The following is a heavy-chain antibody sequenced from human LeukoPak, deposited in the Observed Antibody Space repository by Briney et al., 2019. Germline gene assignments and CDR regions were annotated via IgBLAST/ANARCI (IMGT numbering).Heavy chain of an antibody. CDR3: AKDRGVISDY. D-gene: IGHD3-10*01. V-gene: IGHV3-30*18. J-gene: IGHJ4*02. CDR2: ISYDGSNK. CDR1: GFTFSSYG. Sequence: GRSLRLSCAASGFTFSSYGMHWVRQAPGKGLEWVAVISYDGSNKYYADSVKGRFTISRDNSKNTLYLQMNSLRAEDTAVYYCAKDRGVISDYWGQGTLVTVSS.